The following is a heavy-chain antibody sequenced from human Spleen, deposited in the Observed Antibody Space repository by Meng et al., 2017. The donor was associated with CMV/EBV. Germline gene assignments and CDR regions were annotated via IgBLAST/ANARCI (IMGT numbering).Heavy chain of an antibody. CDR3: AKVIGPCSTTSCFRPPGFDY. J-gene: IGHJ4*02. Sequence: GGSLRLSCAASGFTFNTYAMSWVRQAPGKGLEWVSAINAGGSSTYYADSVKGRFTGSRDNSKNTLFLQMDSLRVEDTAVNYCAKVIGPCSTTSCFRPPGFDYWGQGTLVTVSS. CDR2: INAGGSST. CDR1: GFTFNTYA. D-gene: IGHD2-2*01. V-gene: IGHV3-23*01.